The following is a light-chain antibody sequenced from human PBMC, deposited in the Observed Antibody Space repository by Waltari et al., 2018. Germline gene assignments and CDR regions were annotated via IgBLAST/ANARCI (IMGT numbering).Light chain of an antibody. CDR3: QVWDDSNNSGV. J-gene: IGLJ2*01. CDR2: YDS. Sequence: SYVLTQTPSVSLAPGQTAIITCGGDNIESKSVQGYQRKPGQAPVLVMFYDSDRPPGIPDRFSGSNSGNTATLTISRVEDDDEADYFCQVWDDSNNSGVFGGGTKLTVL. CDR1: NIESKS. V-gene: IGLV3-21*04.